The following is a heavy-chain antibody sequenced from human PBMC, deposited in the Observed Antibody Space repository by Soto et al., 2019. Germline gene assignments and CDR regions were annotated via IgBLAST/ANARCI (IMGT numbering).Heavy chain of an antibody. CDR1: GGTFSSYT. V-gene: IGHV1-69*02. D-gene: IGHD2-21*02. CDR3: AMSGDLINHEGPISFY. Sequence: QVQLVQSGAEVKKPGSSVKVSCKASGGTFSSYTFIWVRQAPGQGLEWMGRIIPIIGKATSAQNFQGRVKITAGKSTSTANLELRILRSEDTAVYYCAMSGDLINHEGPISFYWGQGTLVTVSS. J-gene: IGHJ4*02. CDR2: IIPIIGKA.